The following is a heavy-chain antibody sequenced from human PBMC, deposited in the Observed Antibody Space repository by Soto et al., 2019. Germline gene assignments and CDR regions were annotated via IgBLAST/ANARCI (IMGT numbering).Heavy chain of an antibody. Sequence: PSETLSLTCNVSGGSLNGYSWSWFRQTSGKGLEWIGDISYRGSTSYSPSLKSRLMISLDTSNNQFSLKVASVTAADTAVYHCARALLGFSYGYGGYFDPWGPGTLVTVAS. CDR1: GGSLNGYS. D-gene: IGHD3-16*01. J-gene: IGHJ4*02. CDR3: ARALLGFSYGYGGYFDP. CDR2: ISYRGST. V-gene: IGHV4-34*01.